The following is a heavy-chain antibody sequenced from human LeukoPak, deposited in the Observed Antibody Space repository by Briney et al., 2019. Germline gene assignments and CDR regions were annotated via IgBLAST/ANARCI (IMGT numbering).Heavy chain of an antibody. V-gene: IGHV4-39*07. Sequence: SETLSLTCTVSGCSISSSSYYWVWIRQPPGKGLEWIGSIYYSGSTYYNPSLNSRVTISVDTSKNQFSLKLSSVTAADTAVYYCARVPYYYYYYMDVWGKGTTVTVSS. J-gene: IGHJ6*03. CDR3: ARVPYYYYYYMDV. CDR1: GCSISSSSYY. CDR2: IYYSGST.